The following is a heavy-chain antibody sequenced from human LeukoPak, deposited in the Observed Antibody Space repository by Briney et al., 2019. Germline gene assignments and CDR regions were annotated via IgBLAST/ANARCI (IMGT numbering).Heavy chain of an antibody. CDR2: INGGGGST. V-gene: IGHV3-23*01. CDR1: GVTFSSYA. D-gene: IGHD5-24*01. Sequence: VGSLRLSCAAPGVTFSSYAMRSVRQAPGRGLEWVSSINGGGGSTYYADSVMARFSNSRDNSKNTLYQKMNSLRAEDTAVYYCAKIATDPGFWGQGTLVTVSS. CDR3: AKIATDPGF. J-gene: IGHJ4*02.